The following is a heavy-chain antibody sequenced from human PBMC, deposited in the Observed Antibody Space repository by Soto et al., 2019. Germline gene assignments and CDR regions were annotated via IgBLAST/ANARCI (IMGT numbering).Heavy chain of an antibody. D-gene: IGHD3-22*01. CDR2: IVYDGRNT. CDR3: ARTAYYYDSSGYYFDC. Sequence: GSLRLSCAASGXTFSSYGMHWVRQAPGKGLELVAVIVYDGRNTYYADSVKGRFNISRDNSKNTLYLQMNSLRAEETAVYYCARTAYYYDSSGYYFDCWGQGTLGTVS. CDR1: GXTFSSYG. J-gene: IGHJ4*02. V-gene: IGHV3-33*01.